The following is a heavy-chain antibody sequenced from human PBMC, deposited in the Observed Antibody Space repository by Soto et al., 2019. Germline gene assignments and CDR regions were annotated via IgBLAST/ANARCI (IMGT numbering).Heavy chain of an antibody. CDR2: ISRSSSTI. V-gene: IGHV3-48*01. J-gene: IGHJ6*03. CDR3: ATALGVAVYMDV. Sequence: GGSLRLSCAASGFPFSSYNMNWVRQAPGKGLEWVSYISRSSSTIYYAASVKGRFTISRDNAKNSLSLQMNSLRAEDTAVYYCATALGVAVYMDVWGKGTTVTVSS. D-gene: IGHD2-15*01. CDR1: GFPFSSYN.